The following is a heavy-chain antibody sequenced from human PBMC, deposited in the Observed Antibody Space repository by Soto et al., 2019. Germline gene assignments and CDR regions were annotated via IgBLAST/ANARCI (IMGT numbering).Heavy chain of an antibody. CDR2: MNPNSGNT. V-gene: IGHV1-8*01. CDR3: ARVPKKMVRGVISWFDP. Sequence: QVPLVQSGAEVKKPGASVKVSCKASGYTFTSYDINWVRQATGQGLEWMGWMNPNSGNTGYAQKFQGRVTMTRNTSISTAYLELSSLRSEDTAVYYCARVPKKMVRGVISWFDPWGQGTLVTVSS. J-gene: IGHJ5*02. D-gene: IGHD3-10*01. CDR1: GYTFTSYD.